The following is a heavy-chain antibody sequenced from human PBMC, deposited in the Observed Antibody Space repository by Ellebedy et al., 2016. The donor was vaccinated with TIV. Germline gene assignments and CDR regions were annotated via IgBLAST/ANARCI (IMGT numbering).Heavy chain of an antibody. CDR2: MDPSDSYT. Sequence: GESLKISCNVSGYSFTNYWISWVRQMPGKGLEWLGKMDPSDSYTRYSPSFQGHITMSTDKSISVAYLQWSSLQASDTALYYGARHLGSGGDFDYWGQGTLLTVSS. D-gene: IGHD3-10*01. J-gene: IGHJ4*02. V-gene: IGHV5-10-1*01. CDR3: ARHLGSGGDFDY. CDR1: GYSFTNYW.